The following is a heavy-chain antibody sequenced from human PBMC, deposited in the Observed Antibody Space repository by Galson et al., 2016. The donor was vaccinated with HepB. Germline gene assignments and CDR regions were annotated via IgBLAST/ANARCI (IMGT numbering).Heavy chain of an antibody. V-gene: IGHV3-11*01. J-gene: IGHJ3*02. D-gene: IGHD3-16*02. Sequence: SLRLSCAASGFSFSDYYMNWIRQAPGKGLEWVSYVSRSGSTIYYADSVKGRFTISRDNGKNSLYLQMNSLRAEGTAVYYCARDQYYDDIWGSYRYEAFDIWGQGTMVTVSS. CDR1: GFSFSDYY. CDR3: ARDQYYDDIWGSYRYEAFDI. CDR2: VSRSGSTI.